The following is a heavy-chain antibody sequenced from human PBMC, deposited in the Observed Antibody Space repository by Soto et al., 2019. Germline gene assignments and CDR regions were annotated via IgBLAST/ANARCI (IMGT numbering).Heavy chain of an antibody. V-gene: IGHV3-21*01. D-gene: IGHD3-22*01. J-gene: IGHJ4*02. CDR3: ARGLHYYDSSGYH. Sequence: PGGSLRLSCAASGFTFSSYSMNWVRQAPGKGLEWVSSISSSSYIYYADSVKGRFTISRDNAKNSLYLQMNSLRAEDTAVYYCARGLHYYDSSGYHWGQGTLVTVSS. CDR2: ISSSSYI. CDR1: GFTFSSYS.